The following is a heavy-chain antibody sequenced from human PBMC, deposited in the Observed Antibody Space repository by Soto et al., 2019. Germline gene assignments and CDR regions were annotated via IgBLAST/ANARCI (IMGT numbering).Heavy chain of an antibody. V-gene: IGHV3-30-3*01. Sequence: QVQLVESGGGVVQPGRSLRLSCAASGFTFSSYAMHWVRQAPGKGLEWVAVISYDGSNKYYADSVKGRFTISRDNSKNTLYQQMNSLRAEDTAVYYCARDKGDYGDYVNWGQGTLVTVSS. J-gene: IGHJ4*02. CDR3: ARDKGDYGDYVN. D-gene: IGHD4-17*01. CDR1: GFTFSSYA. CDR2: ISYDGSNK.